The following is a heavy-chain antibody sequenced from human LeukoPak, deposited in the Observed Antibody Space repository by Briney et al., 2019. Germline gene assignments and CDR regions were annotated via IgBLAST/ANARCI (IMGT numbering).Heavy chain of an antibody. V-gene: IGHV3-21*01. J-gene: IGHJ4*02. CDR2: ISSSSSYI. D-gene: IGHD2-2*01. CDR1: GFTFSSYS. Sequence: PGGSLRLSCAASGFTSGFTFSSYSMNWVRQAPGKGLEWVSSISSSSSYIYYADSVKGRFTISRDNAKNSLYLQMNSLRAEDTAVYYCATQKDIVVVPGIDYWGQGTLVTVSS. CDR3: ATQKDIVVVPGIDY.